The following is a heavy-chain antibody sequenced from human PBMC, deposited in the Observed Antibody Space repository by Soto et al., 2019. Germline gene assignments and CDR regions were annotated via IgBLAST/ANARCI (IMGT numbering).Heavy chain of an antibody. J-gene: IGHJ3*02. V-gene: IGHV3-21*01. CDR1: GFTFSIYI. CDR3: ARDGPSDAFDI. CDR2: ISRSSSYI. Sequence: PRGSLRLSCASSGFTFSIYIMNWVRQAPGKGLEWVSSISRSSSYIYYADSVKGRFTISRDNAKNSLYLQMNSLRAEDTAVYYCARDGPSDAFDIWGQGTMFTVSS.